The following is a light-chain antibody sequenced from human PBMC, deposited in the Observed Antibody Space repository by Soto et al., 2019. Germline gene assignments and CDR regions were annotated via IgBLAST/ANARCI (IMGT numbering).Light chain of an antibody. CDR2: DAS. Sequence: EIVMTQSPATLSVSPCERVGLSGRASQNIHDKLAWYQQKPGQAPRLLIYDASTRATGISGSFSGSGSGTDFTLTISRLEPEDFAVYYCQQRSDWITVGQGTRLEI. J-gene: IGKJ5*01. CDR1: QNIHDK. CDR3: QQRSDWIT. V-gene: IGKV3D-20*02.